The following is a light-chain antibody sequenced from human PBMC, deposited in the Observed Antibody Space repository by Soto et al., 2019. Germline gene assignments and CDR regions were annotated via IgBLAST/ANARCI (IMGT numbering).Light chain of an antibody. V-gene: IGKV1-5*03. Sequence: DIQMTQSPSTLSASVGDRVTITCRASQSISSWLAWYQQKPGKAPKLLIYKASTLKSGVPSRFSGSGSGTDFVLTISSLQPEDSATYYCQQLDSMPITFGQGTRLEIK. CDR2: KAS. CDR1: QSISSW. J-gene: IGKJ5*01. CDR3: QQLDSMPIT.